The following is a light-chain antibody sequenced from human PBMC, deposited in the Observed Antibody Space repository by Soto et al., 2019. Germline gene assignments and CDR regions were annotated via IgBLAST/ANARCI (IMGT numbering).Light chain of an antibody. J-gene: IGLJ2*01. CDR2: EDT. CDR3: YSPDSSGGI. Sequence: SYELTQPPSLSVSPGQTARIPCSEDAFPKKYAYWYQQRSGQAPVLVSYEDTKRPSGIPERFSGSSSGTTATLTISGAHVEDEGDYFCYSPDSSGGIFGGGTKLTVL. V-gene: IGLV3-10*01. CDR1: AFPKKY.